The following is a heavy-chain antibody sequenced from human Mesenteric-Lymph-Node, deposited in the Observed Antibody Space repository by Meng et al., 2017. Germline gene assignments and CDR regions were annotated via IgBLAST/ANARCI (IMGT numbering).Heavy chain of an antibody. CDR3: ARSDGRIAPGHY. Sequence: QVHRQQWVAGLCQPSETLALTCAVYGGSFSSFYWHWIRQTPGKGLEWIGESNHSGSTTYNPSLKNRVTISVDTSKYQFSLKLSSVTAADTAVYYCARSDGRIAPGHYWGQGTLVTVSS. J-gene: IGHJ4*02. CDR1: GGSFSSFY. D-gene: IGHD5-18*01. V-gene: IGHV4-34*01. CDR2: SNHSGST.